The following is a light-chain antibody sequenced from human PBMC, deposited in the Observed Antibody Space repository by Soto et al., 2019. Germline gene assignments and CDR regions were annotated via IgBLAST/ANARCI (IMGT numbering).Light chain of an antibody. J-gene: IGKJ2*01. CDR2: KSS. CDR1: QSLVHSDGTTY. Sequence: DVVMTQSPGSLTVTLGQPASISCKSDQSLVHSDGTTYVHWFQQRPGQSPRRLIYKSSNRDAGVPERFSGSGSGPGFTLKIRRVEAEDIGLFFCMQATHWPYTFGRGTKLEI. CDR3: MQATHWPYT. V-gene: IGKV2-30*02.